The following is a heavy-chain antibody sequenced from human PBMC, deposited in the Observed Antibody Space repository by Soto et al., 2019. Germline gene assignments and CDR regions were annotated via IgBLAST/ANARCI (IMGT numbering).Heavy chain of an antibody. CDR2: ISYDGSNK. Sequence: ESVGGVVQPGRSLRLSCAASGFTFSSYAMHWVRQAPGKGLEWVAVISYDGSNKYYADSVKGRFTISRDNSKNTLYLQMNSLRAEDTAVYYCARASLRSYYYGMDVWGQGTTVTVSS. CDR3: ARASLRSYYYGMDV. J-gene: IGHJ6*02. D-gene: IGHD4-17*01. V-gene: IGHV3-30-3*01. CDR1: GFTFSSYA.